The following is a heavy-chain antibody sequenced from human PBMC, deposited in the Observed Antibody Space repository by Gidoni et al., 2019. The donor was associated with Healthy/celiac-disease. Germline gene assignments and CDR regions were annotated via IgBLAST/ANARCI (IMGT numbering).Heavy chain of an antibody. CDR1: GFTFRSYS. V-gene: IGHV3-21*01. Sequence: EVQLVESGGGLVKPGGSLRLSCAASGFTFRSYSMNWGRQAPGKGLEWVSSISSSSSYIYYADSVKGRFTISRDNAKNSLYLQMNSLRAEDTAVYYCARDDCSGGSCFESDYYYYGMDVWGQGTTVTVSS. CDR2: ISSSSSYI. D-gene: IGHD2-15*01. CDR3: ARDDCSGGSCFESDYYYYGMDV. J-gene: IGHJ6*02.